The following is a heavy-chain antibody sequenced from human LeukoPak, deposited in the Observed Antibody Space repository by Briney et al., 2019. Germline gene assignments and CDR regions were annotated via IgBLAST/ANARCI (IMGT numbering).Heavy chain of an antibody. D-gene: IGHD3-22*01. CDR2: IYHSGST. J-gene: IGHJ3*02. CDR1: GYSISSGYY. V-gene: IGHV4-38-2*02. CDR3: ARVGVRGDLDSVSAFDI. Sequence: SETLSLTCTVSGYSISSGYYWGWIRQPPGKGLEWVGSIYHSGSTYYNPSLKSRVTISVDTSKNQFSLKLSSVTAADTAVYYCARVGVRGDLDSVSAFDIWGQGTMVTVSS.